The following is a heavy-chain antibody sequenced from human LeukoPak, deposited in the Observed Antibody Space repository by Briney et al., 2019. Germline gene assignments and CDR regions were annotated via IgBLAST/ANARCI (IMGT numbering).Heavy chain of an antibody. J-gene: IGHJ5*02. CDR2: IYYSGST. CDR1: GGSISSYY. Sequence: SETLSLTCTVSGGSISSYYWSWIRQPPGKGLEWIGYIYYSGSTNYNPSLKGRVTISVDTSKNQFSLKLSSVTAADTAVYYCARAGSSSWYNWCDPWGQGTLVTVSS. CDR3: ARAGSSSWYNWCDP. D-gene: IGHD6-13*01. V-gene: IGHV4-59*01.